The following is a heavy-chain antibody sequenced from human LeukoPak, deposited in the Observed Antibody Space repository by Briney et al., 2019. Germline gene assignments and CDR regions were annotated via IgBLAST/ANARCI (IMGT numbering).Heavy chain of an antibody. CDR1: GYRFTSYW. CDR3: ATARASLTSFDY. V-gene: IGHV5-10-1*01. D-gene: IGHD3-16*01. J-gene: IGHJ4*02. Sequence: GESLKISCKGSGYRFTSYWISWVRQMPGKGLGWMGRIDPSDSYTNYSPSFQGHVTISADKSISTAYLQWSSLKASDTAMYYCATARASLTSFDYWGQGTLVTVSS. CDR2: IDPSDSYT.